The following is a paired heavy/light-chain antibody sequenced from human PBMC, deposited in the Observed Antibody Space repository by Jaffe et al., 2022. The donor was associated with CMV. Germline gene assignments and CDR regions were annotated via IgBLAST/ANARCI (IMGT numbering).Heavy chain of an antibody. CDR2: ISYDGNNE. D-gene: IGHD6-13*01. V-gene: IGHV3-30*18. CDR3: AKDPWPHSSTWYSHH. CDR1: GFTFSSFA. J-gene: IGHJ5*02. Sequence: QVLLVESGGGVVQPGRSLRLSCAASGFTFSSFAMHWVRQAPGKGLEWVAFISYDGNNEYYADSVKGRFTISRDNSKSTLYLQMNSLISEDTAVYYCAKDPWPHSSTWYSHHWGQGTLVTVSS.
Light chain of an antibody. CDR1: QSISRY. Sequence: EIVLTQSPATLSLSPGERATLSCRASQSISRYLAWYQQKPGQAPRLLIYDTSNRATGIPARFSGSGSGTDFTLTISSLEPEDFAVYYCQQRSNWTFGQGTKVEIK. J-gene: IGKJ1*01. CDR3: QQRSNWT. CDR2: DTS. V-gene: IGKV3-11*01.